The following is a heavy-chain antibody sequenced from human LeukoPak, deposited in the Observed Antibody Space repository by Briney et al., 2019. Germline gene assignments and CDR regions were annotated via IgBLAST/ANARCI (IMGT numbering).Heavy chain of an antibody. J-gene: IGHJ4*02. D-gene: IGHD2-2*01. CDR1: GFTFSSYG. V-gene: IGHV3-30*02. CDR2: IRYDGSNK. CDR3: AKDNILPTAKTTLDY. Sequence: TGGSLRLSCAASGFTFSSYGMNWVRQAPGKGLEWVAFIRYDGSNKYYADSVKGRFTISRDNSKNTLYLQMNSLRAEDTAVYYCAKDNILPTAKTTLDYWGQGTLVTVSS.